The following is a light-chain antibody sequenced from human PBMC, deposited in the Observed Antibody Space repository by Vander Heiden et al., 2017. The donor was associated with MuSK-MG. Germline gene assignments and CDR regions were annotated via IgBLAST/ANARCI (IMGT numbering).Light chain of an antibody. CDR2: GAS. CDR3: HQYLSS. CDR1: QSVSSSY. J-gene: IGKJ4*02. V-gene: IGKV3-20*01. Sequence: EIVLTQSPGTLSLSPGERATLSCRASQSVSSSYLAWYQQKPGQAPRLLIYGASSRATGIPDRVSGSGSGTDFTLTIRRLEPEDFAVYYCHQYLSSFGGGTKVEIK.